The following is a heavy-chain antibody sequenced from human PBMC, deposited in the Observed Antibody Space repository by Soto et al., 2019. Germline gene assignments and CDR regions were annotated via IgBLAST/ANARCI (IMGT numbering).Heavy chain of an antibody. Sequence: QVQLVQSGAEVKKPGSSVKVSCKASGGTFSSYAISWVRQAAGQGLEWMGGIIPIFGTANYAQKFQGRVTITADESTSTAYMELSSLRSEDTSVYYCARSPYDILTGYSTGYYGMDVWGQGTTVNVSS. CDR3: ARSPYDILTGYSTGYYGMDV. V-gene: IGHV1-69*12. CDR2: IIPIFGTA. J-gene: IGHJ6*02. CDR1: GGTFSSYA. D-gene: IGHD3-9*01.